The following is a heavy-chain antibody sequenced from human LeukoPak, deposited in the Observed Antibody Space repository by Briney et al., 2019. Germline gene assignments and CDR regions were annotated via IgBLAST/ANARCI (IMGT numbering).Heavy chain of an antibody. CDR3: ARPLWFGEFAAFDI. J-gene: IGHJ3*02. V-gene: IGHV1-2*02. Sequence: ASVKVSCTSSGYTCTGYYMHWVRQAPGQRLEWMGWINPNSGGTYYAQKFQGRVSMTRDTSISTAYMELSRLRSDDTAVYYCARPLWFGEFAAFDIWGQGTMVTVSS. CDR1: GYTCTGYY. D-gene: IGHD3-10*01. CDR2: INPNSGGT.